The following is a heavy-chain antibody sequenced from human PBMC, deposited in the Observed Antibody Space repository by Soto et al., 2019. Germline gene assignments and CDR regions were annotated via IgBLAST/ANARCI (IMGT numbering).Heavy chain of an antibody. J-gene: IGHJ4*02. CDR3: AKGLFSTGGFFDY. CDR1: GFTFSTYA. D-gene: IGHD6-25*01. CDR2: LSGSASSA. V-gene: IGHV3-23*01. Sequence: EVQLLESGGGLVQPGGSLRLSCVASGFTFSTYAMSWVRQAPGEGLEWVSTLSGSASSAYYADSVKGRFTISRDVSKNTLYLQMNRLRGEYRAVYYCAKGLFSTGGFFDYWGQGTLVPVSS.